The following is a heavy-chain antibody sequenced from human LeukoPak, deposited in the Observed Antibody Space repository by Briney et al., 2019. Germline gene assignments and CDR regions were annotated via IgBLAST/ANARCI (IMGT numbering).Heavy chain of an antibody. CDR2: INAGNGNT. V-gene: IGHV1-3*01. D-gene: IGHD3-10*01. CDR1: GYTFTSYA. Sequence: ASVKVSCKASGYTFTSYAMHWVRQAPGQRLEWMGWINAGNGNTKYSQKFQGRVTITRDTSASTAYMELSSLRSEDTAVYYCASVSGTMVRGVILPPNDWGQGTLVTVSS. CDR3: ASVSGTMVRGVILPPND. J-gene: IGHJ4*02.